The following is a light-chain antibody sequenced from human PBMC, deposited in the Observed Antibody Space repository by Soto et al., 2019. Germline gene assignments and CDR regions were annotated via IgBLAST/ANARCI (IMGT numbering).Light chain of an antibody. J-gene: IGLJ1*01. CDR3: SSYTSSSTYV. CDR1: SSDVGGYNY. Sequence: QSALTQPASMSASPGQSITISCTGTSSDVGGYNYVSWYQQHPGKAPKVMIYDVSNRPSGVSNRFSGSKSGNTAFLIIFGLQAEDEADYYCSSYTSSSTYVFGTGTKVT. V-gene: IGLV2-14*01. CDR2: DVS.